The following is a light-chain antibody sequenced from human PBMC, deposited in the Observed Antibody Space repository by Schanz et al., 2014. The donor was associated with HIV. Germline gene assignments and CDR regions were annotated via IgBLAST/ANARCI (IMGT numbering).Light chain of an antibody. CDR3: QSYDSSLRASV. Sequence: QSVLTQPPSGSGAPGQRVTISCTGSSSNIRARYDVHWYQQLPGTAPKLVIHGHKNRPSGVPDRFSGSRSDTSASLTITGLQADDEADYYCQSYDSSLRASVFGGGTKLTVL. CDR1: SSNIRARYD. J-gene: IGLJ3*02. V-gene: IGLV1-40*01. CDR2: GHK.